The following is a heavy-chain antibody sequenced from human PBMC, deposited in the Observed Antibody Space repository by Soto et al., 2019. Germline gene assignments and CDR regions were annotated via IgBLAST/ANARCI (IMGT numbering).Heavy chain of an antibody. CDR3: ATRSGYTYGYVTTDY. CDR2: IIPMFGTA. J-gene: IGHJ4*02. V-gene: IGHV1-69*13. CDR1: GGTFSSYA. D-gene: IGHD5-18*01. Sequence: GASVKVSCKASGGTFSSYAISWVRQAPGQGLEWMGGIIPMFGTANYAQKFQGRVTITADESTSTAYTELSSLRSEDTAVYYCATRSGYTYGYVTTDYWGQGTLVTVSS.